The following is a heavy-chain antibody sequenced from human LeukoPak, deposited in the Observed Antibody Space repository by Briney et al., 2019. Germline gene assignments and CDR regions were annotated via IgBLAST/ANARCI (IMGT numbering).Heavy chain of an antibody. D-gene: IGHD4-23*01. CDR1: GFTFSSHA. CDR2: ISYDGSNK. CDR3: AREGPYGGNGFDY. V-gene: IGHV3-30-3*01. J-gene: IGHJ4*02. Sequence: GGSLRLSCAASGFTFSSHAMHWVRQAPGKGLEWVAVISYDGSNKYYADSVKGRFTISRDNSKNTLYLQMNSLRAEDTAVYYCAREGPYGGNGFDYWGQGTLVTVSS.